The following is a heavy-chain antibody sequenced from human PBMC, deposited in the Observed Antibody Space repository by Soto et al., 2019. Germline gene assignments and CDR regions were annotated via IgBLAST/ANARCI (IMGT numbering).Heavy chain of an antibody. J-gene: IGHJ3*02. CDR2: ISGSGGST. D-gene: IGHD6-13*01. CDR3: AKHKRAAAGLDAFDI. V-gene: IGHV3-23*01. Sequence: EVQLLESGGGLVQPGGSLRLSCAASGFTFSSYAMSWVRQAPGKGLEWVSSISGSGGSTYYADSVQGRFPISRDNSKNTLYLQLNSLRAEDTAVYYCAKHKRAAAGLDAFDIWGQGTMVTVSS. CDR1: GFTFSSYA.